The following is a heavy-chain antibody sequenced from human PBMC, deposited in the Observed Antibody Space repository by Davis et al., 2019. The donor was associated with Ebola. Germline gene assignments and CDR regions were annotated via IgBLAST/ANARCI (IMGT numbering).Heavy chain of an antibody. V-gene: IGHV4-59*12. D-gene: IGHD3-16*01. Sequence: MPSETLSLTCAVYGGSFSGYYWSWIRQPPGKGLEWIGYIYYSGSTNYNPSLKSRVSISLDTSKNQFSLKVTSMTAADTAVYYCTSYDSWGQGAHVTVSS. CDR1: GGSFSGYY. CDR2: IYYSGST. CDR3: TSYDS. J-gene: IGHJ4*02.